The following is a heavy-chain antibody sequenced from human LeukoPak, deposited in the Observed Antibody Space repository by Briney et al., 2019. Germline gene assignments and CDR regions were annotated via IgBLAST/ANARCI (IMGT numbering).Heavy chain of an antibody. CDR1: GYTFTDYY. Sequence: RASVKVSCKASGYTFTDYYMHWVRQAPGQGLEWMGWINPNSGGTKYAQNFQGSVTMTRDTSISTAYMDLSRLRSDDTAVYYCARISVAGRTAYGMDVWGPGTTVTVSS. J-gene: IGHJ6*02. D-gene: IGHD6-19*01. CDR3: ARISVAGRTAYGMDV. V-gene: IGHV1-2*02. CDR2: INPNSGGT.